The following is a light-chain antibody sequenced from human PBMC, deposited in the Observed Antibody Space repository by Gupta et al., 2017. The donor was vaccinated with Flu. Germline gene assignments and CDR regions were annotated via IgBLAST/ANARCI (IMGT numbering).Light chain of an antibody. CDR3: EEWDDSLRGGV. J-gene: IGLJ2*01. CDR1: SSNSGDNP. Sequence: RVTISCSGSSSNSGDNPVNWYKKVPGTSPTLLSDSNNQRRSGVPDRFSGSKAGTSDYPAISGLEAEEEADDSGEEWDDSLRGGVFGGGTKLTVL. CDR2: SNN. V-gene: IGLV1-44*01.